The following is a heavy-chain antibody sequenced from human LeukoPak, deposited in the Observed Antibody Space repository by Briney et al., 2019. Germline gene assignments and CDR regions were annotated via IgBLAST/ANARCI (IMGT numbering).Heavy chain of an antibody. Sequence: ASVKVSCKASGYTFTGYYMHWVRQAPGQGHEWMGRINPNSGGTNYAQKFQGRVTMTRDTSISTAYMELSRLRSDDTAVYYCARGGRIQLWLLLDFDYWGQGTLVTVSA. CDR2: INPNSGGT. CDR1: GYTFTGYY. J-gene: IGHJ4*02. CDR3: ARGGRIQLWLLLDFDY. V-gene: IGHV1-2*06. D-gene: IGHD5-18*01.